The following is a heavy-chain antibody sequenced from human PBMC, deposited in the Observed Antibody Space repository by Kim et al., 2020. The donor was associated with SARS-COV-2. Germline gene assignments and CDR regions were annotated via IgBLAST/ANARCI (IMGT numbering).Heavy chain of an antibody. CDR2: ISYDGTIT. CDR3: AKDFDYYDSSPTDFFDH. V-gene: IGHV3-30*18. D-gene: IGHD3-22*01. Sequence: VGSLRLSCAASGFTFSTYDMHWVRQAPGKGLEWVAVISYDGTITYYADSVKGRFTISRDNSGNTVYLQMNSLTAEDTAVYYCAKDFDYYDSSPTDFFDHWGQGTKAIVSS. J-gene: IGHJ4*02. CDR1: GFTFSTYD.